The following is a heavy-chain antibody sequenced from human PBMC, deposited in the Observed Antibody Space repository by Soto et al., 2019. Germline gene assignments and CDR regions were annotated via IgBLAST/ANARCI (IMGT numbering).Heavy chain of an antibody. D-gene: IGHD6-6*01. CDR1: GGTFSSYA. V-gene: IGHV1-69*13. CDR3: ASPLPPEYSSPEYYFDY. Sequence: SVKVSCKASGGTFSSYAISWVRQAPGQGLEWMGGIIPIFGTANYAQKFQGRVTITADESTSTAYMELSSLRSEDTAVYYCASPLPPEYSSPEYYFDYWGQGTLVTVSS. CDR2: IIPIFGTA. J-gene: IGHJ4*02.